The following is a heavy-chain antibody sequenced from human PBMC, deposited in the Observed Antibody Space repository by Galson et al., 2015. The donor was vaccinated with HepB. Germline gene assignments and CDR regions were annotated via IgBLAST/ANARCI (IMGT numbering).Heavy chain of an antibody. D-gene: IGHD3-10*01. CDR2: IYSGGST. Sequence: SLRLSCAASGFTVSSNYMSWVRQAPGKGLEWVSVIYSGGSTYYADSVKGRFTISRDNSKNTLYLQMNSLRAEDTAVYYCARELPLWFGERVWGGMDVWGQGTTVTVSS. CDR1: GFTVSSNY. CDR3: ARELPLWFGERVWGGMDV. J-gene: IGHJ6*02. V-gene: IGHV3-66*01.